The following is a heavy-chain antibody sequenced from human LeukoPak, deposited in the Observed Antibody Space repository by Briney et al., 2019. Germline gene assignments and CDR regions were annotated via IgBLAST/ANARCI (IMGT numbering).Heavy chain of an antibody. CDR1: GFTFSSYA. V-gene: IGHV3-23*01. CDR3: AKDREELKEDKRA. CDR2: ISGSGGST. J-gene: IGHJ5*02. Sequence: GGSLRLSCAASGFTFSSYAMSWVRQAPGKGLEWVSTISGSGGSTYYADSVKGRFTISRDKSKNTLYLQMNSLRAEDTAVYYCAKDREELKEDKRAWGPGTLVTVSS. D-gene: IGHD1-26*01.